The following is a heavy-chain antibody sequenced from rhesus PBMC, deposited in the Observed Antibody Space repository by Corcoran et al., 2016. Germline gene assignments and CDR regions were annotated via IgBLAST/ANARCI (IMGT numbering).Heavy chain of an antibody. CDR2: INGNSGST. J-gene: IGHJ4*01. CDR1: GASISSNW. Sequence: QVQLQESGPGLVKPSETLSLTCTVSGASISSNWWSWIRQPPGKGLEWIGEINGNSGSTNNNPSLKSRVTISKDASKNQFARKLSSVTAADTAVYYCAREYCTGSGCYTYFDYWGQGVLVTVSS. CDR3: AREYCTGSGCYTYFDY. V-gene: IGHV4-80*01. D-gene: IGHD2-21*01.